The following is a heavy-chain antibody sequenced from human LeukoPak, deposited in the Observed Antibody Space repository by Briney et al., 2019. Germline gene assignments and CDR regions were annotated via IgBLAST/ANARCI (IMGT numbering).Heavy chain of an antibody. CDR2: IYYSGST. CDR3: ARPNTSGWRSYFDY. D-gene: IGHD6-19*01. CDR1: GGSISSSRYY. Sequence: PSETLSLTCTVSGGSISSSRYYWGWIRQPPGKGLEWIGSIYYSGSTYYNPSLKSRVTISVDTSKNQFSLKLSSVTAADTAVYYCARPNTSGWRSYFDYWGQGSLVTVSS. V-gene: IGHV4-39*01. J-gene: IGHJ4*02.